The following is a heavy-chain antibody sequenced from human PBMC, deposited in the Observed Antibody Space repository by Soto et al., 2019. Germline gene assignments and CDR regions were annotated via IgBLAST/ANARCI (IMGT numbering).Heavy chain of an antibody. Sequence: ASVKVSCKVSGYTLTELSMHWVRQAPGKGLEWMGGFDPEDGETIYAQKFQGRVTMTEDTSTDTAYMELSSLRSEDTAVYYCARATNYCSSTSCFLDYWGQGTLVTVSS. CDR2: FDPEDGET. J-gene: IGHJ4*02. D-gene: IGHD2-2*01. CDR1: GYTLTELS. CDR3: ARATNYCSSTSCFLDY. V-gene: IGHV1-24*01.